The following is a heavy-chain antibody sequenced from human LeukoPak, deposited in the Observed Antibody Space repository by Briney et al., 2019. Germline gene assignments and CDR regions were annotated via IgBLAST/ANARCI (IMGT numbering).Heavy chain of an antibody. V-gene: IGHV1-2*02. J-gene: IGHJ3*02. CDR2: INSNSGGT. Sequence: ASVKVSCKASGYTFTGYYIHWVRQAPGQGLEWMGWINSNSGGTNYAQKFQGRVSITRDTSISTVYMELSRLRYDDTAVYYCAREFGGYCSGGSCYSGDAFDIWGQGTMVTVSS. D-gene: IGHD2-15*01. CDR1: GYTFTGYY. CDR3: AREFGGYCSGGSCYSGDAFDI.